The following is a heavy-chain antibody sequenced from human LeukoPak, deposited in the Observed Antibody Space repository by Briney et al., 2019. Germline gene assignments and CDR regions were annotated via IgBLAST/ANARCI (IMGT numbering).Heavy chain of an antibody. CDR2: IYYSGST. CDR3: ARGRSERSFDY. J-gene: IGHJ4*02. D-gene: IGHD1-1*01. Sequence: KPSETLSLTCTVSGGSISGYYWSWIRQPPGKGLEWIGNIYYSGSTNYNPSLKSRVTISVDTSKNRFSLKLSSVTAADTAIYYCARGRSERSFDYWGQGTLVTVSS. CDR1: GGSISGYY. V-gene: IGHV4-59*01.